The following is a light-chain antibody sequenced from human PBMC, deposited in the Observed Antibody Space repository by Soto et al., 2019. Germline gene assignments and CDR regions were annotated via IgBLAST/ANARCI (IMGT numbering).Light chain of an antibody. V-gene: IGKV3-20*01. J-gene: IGKJ1*01. Sequence: EIVLTQSPGTLSLSPGERATLSCRGSQSVSSAYLAWYQQKPGQAPRLLIYDVSSRATGIPDRFSGSGSGTDFTLTVSRLEPEDFAVYYCQQYGSSPETFGQGTKVEIK. CDR2: DVS. CDR1: QSVSSAY. CDR3: QQYGSSPET.